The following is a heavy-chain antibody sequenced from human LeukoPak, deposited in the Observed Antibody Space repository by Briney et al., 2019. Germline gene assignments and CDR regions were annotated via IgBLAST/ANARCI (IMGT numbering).Heavy chain of an antibody. CDR1: GYRFSSYG. Sequence: GASVRLSCKAFGYRFSSYGIIWVRQAPGQGLEWMGWISAYNGDTNSAQKFMGRVTRTTDTSASTAYMELRSLRSDDTAVYYCARPLTYYYDSNGRYAFEIWGQGRIASVSS. J-gene: IGHJ3*02. V-gene: IGHV1-18*01. CDR3: ARPLTYYYDSNGRYAFEI. CDR2: ISAYNGDT. D-gene: IGHD3-22*01.